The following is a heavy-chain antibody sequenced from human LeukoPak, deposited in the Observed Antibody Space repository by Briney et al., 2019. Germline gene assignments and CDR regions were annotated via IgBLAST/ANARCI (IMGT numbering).Heavy chain of an antibody. Sequence: SETLSLTCTVSGGSISSSSYYWGWIRQPPGKGLEWIGSIYYSGSTYYNPSLKSRVTISVDTSKNQFSLKLSSVTAAGTAVYCCARHRPPFRITIFGVVRYYFDYWGQGTLVTVSS. CDR2: IYYSGST. CDR1: GGSISSSSYY. V-gene: IGHV4-39*01. CDR3: ARHRPPFRITIFGVVRYYFDY. J-gene: IGHJ4*02. D-gene: IGHD3-3*01.